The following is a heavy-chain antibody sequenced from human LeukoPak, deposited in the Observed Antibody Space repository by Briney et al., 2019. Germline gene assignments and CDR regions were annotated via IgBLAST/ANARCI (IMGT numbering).Heavy chain of an antibody. CDR3: TKDRGSGYDWSY. D-gene: IGHD5-12*01. J-gene: IGHJ4*02. CDR2: INPNSGGT. CDR1: GYTFTGYY. V-gene: IGHV1-2*02. Sequence: ASVKASCKASGYTFTGYYMHWVRQAPGQGLEWMGWINPNSGGTNYAQKFQGRVTMTRDTSIRTDYMELSRLRSGGTALYYCTKDRGSGYDWSYWGQGTLVTVSS.